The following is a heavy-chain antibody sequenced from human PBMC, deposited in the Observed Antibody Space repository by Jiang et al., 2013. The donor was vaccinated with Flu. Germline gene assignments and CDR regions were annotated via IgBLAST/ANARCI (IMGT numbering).Heavy chain of an antibody. Sequence: GAEVKKPGESLKISCKGSGYSFTTYWIGWVRQMPGKGLEWMGIIYPGDSDTKYSPSFQGQVTISADKSISTAYLQWSSLKASDTAMYYCARHFRDDSSGYYGRNWGQGTLVTVSS. CDR2: IYPGDSDT. D-gene: IGHD3-22*01. CDR3: ARHFRDDSSGYYGRN. J-gene: IGHJ4*02. V-gene: IGHV5-51*01. CDR1: GYSFTTYW.